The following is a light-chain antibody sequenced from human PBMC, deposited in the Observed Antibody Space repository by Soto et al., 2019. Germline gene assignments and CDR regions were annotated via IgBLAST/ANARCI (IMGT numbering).Light chain of an antibody. CDR1: QGVGND. CDR2: HVS. CDR3: LQDNSNPLT. J-gene: IGKJ4*01. Sequence: AIQMTQSPSSLSASVGDRVTITCRASQGVGNDLGWYQQKPGKAPKLLIYHVSNLHNGVSSRFIGSGSGTDFTLTISSLQAEDLATSYCLQDNSNPLTFGGGTKVGIK. V-gene: IGKV1-6*01.